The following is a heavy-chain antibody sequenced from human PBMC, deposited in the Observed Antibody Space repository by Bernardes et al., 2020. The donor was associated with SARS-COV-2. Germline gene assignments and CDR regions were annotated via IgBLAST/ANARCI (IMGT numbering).Heavy chain of an antibody. CDR1: GFTFSSYW. J-gene: IGHJ2*01. V-gene: IGHV3-74*01. Sequence: GGSLRLSCAASGFTFSSYWMHWVRQVPGKGLVWVSRINSDGSSTSYADSVKGRFTISRDNAKNTLYLQMNSLRAEDTAVYYCARDHYYGSGSYYNLRWGSSWYFDLWGRGTLVTVSS. CDR2: INSDGSST. D-gene: IGHD3-10*01. CDR3: ARDHYYGSGSYYNLRWGSSWYFDL.